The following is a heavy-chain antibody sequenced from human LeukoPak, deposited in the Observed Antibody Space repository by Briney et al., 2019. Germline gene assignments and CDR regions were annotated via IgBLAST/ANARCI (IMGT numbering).Heavy chain of an antibody. V-gene: IGHV3-30*02. Sequence: GGSLRLSCAASGFTFSSYGMRWVRQAPGKGLEWVAFIRYDGSNKYYADSVKGRFTISRDNSKNTLYLQMNSLRAEDTAVYYCAKGQRLTWIQPFDYWGQGTLVTVSS. CDR3: AKGQRLTWIQPFDY. CDR2: IRYDGSNK. CDR1: GFTFSSYG. D-gene: IGHD5-18*01. J-gene: IGHJ4*02.